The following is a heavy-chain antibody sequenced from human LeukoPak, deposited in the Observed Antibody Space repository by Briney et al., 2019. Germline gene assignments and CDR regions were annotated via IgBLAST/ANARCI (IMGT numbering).Heavy chain of an antibody. CDR3: ARYPYSSGYYYFDY. J-gene: IGHJ4*02. V-gene: IGHV3-30-3*01. CDR1: GFTFSSYA. CDR2: ISYDGSNK. Sequence: PGGSLRLSCAASGFTFSSYAMHWVRQAPGKGVEWVAVISYDGSNKYYADSVKGRFTISRDNSKNTLYLQMNSLRAEDTAVYYCARYPYSSGYYYFDYWGQGTLVTVSS. D-gene: IGHD3-22*01.